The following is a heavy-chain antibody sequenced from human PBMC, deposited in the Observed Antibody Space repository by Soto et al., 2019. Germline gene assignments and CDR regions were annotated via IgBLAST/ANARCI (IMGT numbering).Heavy chain of an antibody. V-gene: IGHV3-48*02. Sequence: EVQLVESGGGLVQPGGSLRLSCAASGFTFSSYSMNWVRQAPGKGLEWGSYIISSSSTIYYADSVKGRFTISRDNAKNSLYLQKNSLRDEDTAVYYCARDATRDYYGMDVWGQVTTVTVSS. CDR1: GFTFSSYS. CDR3: ARDATRDYYGMDV. J-gene: IGHJ6*02. CDR2: IISSSSTI.